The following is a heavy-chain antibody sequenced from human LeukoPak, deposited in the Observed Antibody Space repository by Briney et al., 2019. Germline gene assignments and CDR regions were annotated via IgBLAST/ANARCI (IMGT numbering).Heavy chain of an antibody. CDR1: GGSISSYY. J-gene: IGHJ3*02. CDR3: ARDSPLYGSGSYSYVFDI. CDR2: IYYSGSN. D-gene: IGHD3-10*01. V-gene: IGHV4-59*01. Sequence: KPSETLSLTCAVSGGSISSYYWSWIRQPPGKGLEWIWYIYYSGSNNYNPSLKSRVTISVDTSKNQFSLKLSSVTAADTAVYYCARDSPLYGSGSYSYVFDIWGQGTMVTVSS.